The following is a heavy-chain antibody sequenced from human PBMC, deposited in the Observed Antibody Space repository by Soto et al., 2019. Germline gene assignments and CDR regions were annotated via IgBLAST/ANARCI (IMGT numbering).Heavy chain of an antibody. D-gene: IGHD2-2*01. Sequence: QVQLQESGPGLVKPSGTLSLTCAVSSGSISSSNWWSWVRQPPGNGLEWIGEIYHSGSTNYNPSLKSRVTISVDKSKNQFSLKLSSVTAADTAVYYCARDEGSCSSTSCSNWFDPWGQGTLVTVSS. CDR2: IYHSGST. CDR1: SGSISSSNW. J-gene: IGHJ5*02. V-gene: IGHV4-4*02. CDR3: ARDEGSCSSTSCSNWFDP.